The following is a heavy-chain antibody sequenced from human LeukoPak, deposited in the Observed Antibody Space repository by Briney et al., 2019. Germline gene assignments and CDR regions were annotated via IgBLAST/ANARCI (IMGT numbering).Heavy chain of an antibody. CDR2: IYPGDSDI. J-gene: IGHJ3*02. CDR1: GYNFATSW. CDR3: ARRGSGDAFDI. V-gene: IGHV5-51*01. Sequence: GASLKISCKVSGYNFATSWIGWVRQMPGKGLEWMGIIYPGDSDIRYSPSVQGQVTISADKSINTAYLQWSSLKASDTAMYYCARRGSGDAFDIWGQGTMVTVSS. D-gene: IGHD6-25*01.